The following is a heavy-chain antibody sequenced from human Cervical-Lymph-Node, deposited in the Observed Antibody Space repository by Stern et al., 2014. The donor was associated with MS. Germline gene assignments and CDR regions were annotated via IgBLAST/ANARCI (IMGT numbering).Heavy chain of an antibody. CDR3: ARGDSSSPLEY. CDR1: GFTFSSYG. J-gene: IGHJ4*02. D-gene: IGHD6-6*01. Sequence: VQLVESGGGVVQPGGSLRLSCAASGFTFSSYGMPWVRQTPGKGLEWAAVIWYDGINKCYADSVKGRFTISRDNSENTLYLQMNSLRAEDTAVYYCARGDSSSPLEYWGQGTLVTVSS. V-gene: IGHV3-33*01. CDR2: IWYDGINK.